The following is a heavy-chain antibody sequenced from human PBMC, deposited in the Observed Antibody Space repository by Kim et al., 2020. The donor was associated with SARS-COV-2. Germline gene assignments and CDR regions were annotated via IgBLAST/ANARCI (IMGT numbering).Heavy chain of an antibody. D-gene: IGHD2-15*01. CDR1: GGSISSSSYY. V-gene: IGHV4-39*07. Sequence: SETLSLTCTVSGGSISSSSYYWGWIRQPPGKGLEWIGSIYYSGSTYYNPSLKSRVTISVDTSKNQFSLKLSSVTAADTAVYYCARDLLVVAATDPRNYFDYWGQGTLVTVSS. J-gene: IGHJ4*02. CDR2: IYYSGST. CDR3: ARDLLVVAATDPRNYFDY.